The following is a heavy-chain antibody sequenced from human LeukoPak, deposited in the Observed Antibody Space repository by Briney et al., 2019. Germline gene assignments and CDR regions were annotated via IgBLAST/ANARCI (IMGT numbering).Heavy chain of an antibody. D-gene: IGHD3-10*01. V-gene: IGHV1-2*02. J-gene: IGHJ4*02. CDR1: GYTFSGTGWY. CDR2: IHPNDGDT. Sequence: ASVKVSCKASGYTFSGTGWYLYWLRQAPGQGLECMGWIHPNDGDTAYAQKFEGRVAMTRDTSISTAYMELRRLRPDDTAVYFCARDGPAQMVDLDYWGQGTLVTVSS. CDR3: ARDGPAQMVDLDY.